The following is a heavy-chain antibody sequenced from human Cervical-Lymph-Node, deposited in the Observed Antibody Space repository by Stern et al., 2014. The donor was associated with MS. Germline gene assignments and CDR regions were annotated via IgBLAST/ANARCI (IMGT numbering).Heavy chain of an antibody. V-gene: IGHV3-30*01. D-gene: IGHD1-1*01. J-gene: IGHJ5*02. CDR3: ARGRRVGTTHNWFDP. CDR1: GFSFRDYA. CDR2: ISYDGSDK. Sequence: VQLVQSGGGVVQPGRSLRLSCAASGFSFRDYAMHWVRQAPGKGLEWMVVISYDGSDKFYADSVKGRFTISRDNSQNTLHLQMDSLRAEDTAVYYCARGRRVGTTHNWFDPWGQGTLVTVSS.